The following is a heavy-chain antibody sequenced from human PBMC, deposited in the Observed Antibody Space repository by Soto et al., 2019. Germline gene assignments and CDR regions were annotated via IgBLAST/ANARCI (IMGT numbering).Heavy chain of an antibody. Sequence: GASVKVSCKASGYTFTSYSMHWVRQAPGQGLEWMGIINPSSGRTSYAQNFQGRVTMTSDTSTSIVYMEMSSLKSEDTAVYYCARDHNFGFILYAMDVWGQGTTLTVSS. D-gene: IGHD2-15*01. V-gene: IGHV1-46*01. CDR3: ARDHNFGFILYAMDV. CDR1: GYTFTSYS. CDR2: INPSSGRT. J-gene: IGHJ6*02.